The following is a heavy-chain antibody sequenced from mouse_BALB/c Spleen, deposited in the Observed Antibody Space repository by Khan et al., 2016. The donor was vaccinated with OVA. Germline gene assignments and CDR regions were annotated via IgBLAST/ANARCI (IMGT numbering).Heavy chain of an antibody. Sequence: LQQSGAELAKPGASVKMSCKASGYTFINYWILWIKQRPGQGLEWIGYINPSTGYTEYNQNFKDKATLTADISSSTAYMKLSSLTSEDSAVYYCARRGLRWDFDYWGQGTTLTVSS. D-gene: IGHD1-1*01. J-gene: IGHJ2*01. CDR1: GYTFINYW. CDR2: INPSTGYT. V-gene: IGHV1-7*01. CDR3: ARRGLRWDFDY.